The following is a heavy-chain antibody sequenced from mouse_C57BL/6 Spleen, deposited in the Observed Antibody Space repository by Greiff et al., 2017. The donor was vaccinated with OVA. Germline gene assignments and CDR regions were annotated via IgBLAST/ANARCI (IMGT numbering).Heavy chain of an antibody. V-gene: IGHV1-55*01. CDR2: IYPGSGST. J-gene: IGHJ1*03. CDR1: GYTFTSYW. D-gene: IGHD1-1*01. CDR3: ARSSTTVVATRGYFDV. Sequence: QVQLQQPGAELVKPGASVKMSCKASGYTFTSYWITWVKQRPGQGLEWIGDIYPGSGSTNYNEKFKSKATLTVDTSSSTAYMQLSSLTSEDSAVYYCARSSTTVVATRGYFDVWGTGTTVTVSS.